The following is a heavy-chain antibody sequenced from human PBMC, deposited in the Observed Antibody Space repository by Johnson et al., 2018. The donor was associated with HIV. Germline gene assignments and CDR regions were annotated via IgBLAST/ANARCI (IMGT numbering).Heavy chain of an antibody. V-gene: IGHV3-30*18. CDR3: AKIRTSGTGDAFDI. CDR2: VSYDGSKK. Sequence: QVQLVESGGGLVKPGGSLRLSCVASGFTFSSYGMHWVRQAPGKGLAWVAIVSYDGSKKYYPDSVKGRFTISRDNYKNTLYLQMDSLRAEDTAVYYCAKIRTSGTGDAFDIWGQGTMVTVSS. D-gene: IGHD1-14*01. J-gene: IGHJ3*02. CDR1: GFTFSSYG.